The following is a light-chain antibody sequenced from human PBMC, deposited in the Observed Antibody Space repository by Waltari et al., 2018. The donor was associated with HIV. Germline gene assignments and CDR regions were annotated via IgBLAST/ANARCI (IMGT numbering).Light chain of an antibody. Sequence: DIQMTQSPSSLSASVGDRVTITCQASQDISNFLNWYQQKPGKAPKLLIYDASNLHAGFPSRFSGSGSETDFTFTSSRLQPEDTATYYCQQYNKMYTFGQGTKLDIK. J-gene: IGKJ2*01. CDR2: DAS. CDR3: QQYNKMYT. V-gene: IGKV1-33*01. CDR1: QDISNF.